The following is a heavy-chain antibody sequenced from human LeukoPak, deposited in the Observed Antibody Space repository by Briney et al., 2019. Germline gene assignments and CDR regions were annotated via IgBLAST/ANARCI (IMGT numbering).Heavy chain of an antibody. CDR1: GFTFSNYA. D-gene: IGHD3-10*01. CDR2: INHSGST. J-gene: IGHJ4*02. CDR3: ARGVRVLWFGEFGSLDY. Sequence: NPGGSLRLSCAASGFTFSNYAMNWVRQPPGKGLEWVGEINHSGSTNYNPSLKSRVTISVDTSKNQFSLKLSSVTAADTAVYYCARGVRVLWFGEFGSLDYWGQGTLVTVSS. V-gene: IGHV4-34*01.